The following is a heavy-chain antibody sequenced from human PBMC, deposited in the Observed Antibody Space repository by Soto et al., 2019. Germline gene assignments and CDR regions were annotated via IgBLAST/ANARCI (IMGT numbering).Heavy chain of an antibody. Sequence: GASVKVSCKASGGTFSSYAISWVRQAPGQGLEWMGGIIPIFGTANYAQKFQGRVTITADESTSTAYMELSSLRSEDTAVYYCARDRPFLEWSSGKDYWFDPWGQGTLVTVSS. J-gene: IGHJ5*02. D-gene: IGHD3-3*02. CDR3: ARDRPFLEWSSGKDYWFDP. CDR2: IIPIFGTA. V-gene: IGHV1-69*13. CDR1: GGTFSSYA.